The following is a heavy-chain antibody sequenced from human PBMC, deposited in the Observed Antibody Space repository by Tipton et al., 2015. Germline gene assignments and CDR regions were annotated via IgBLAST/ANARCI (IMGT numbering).Heavy chain of an antibody. J-gene: IGHJ6*02. D-gene: IGHD4-11*01. CDR3: ARVRLQGGYYFGMDV. V-gene: IGHV1-69*06. CDR1: GGTFSNYA. Sequence: QLVQSGAEVKKPGSSVKVSCKASGGTFSNYAISWVRQAPGQGLEWMGGIIPIFGTANYAQKFQGRVTITADKSTTTAYMELSSLRSEDTAVYYGARVRLQGGYYFGMDVWVQGSTVTVPS. CDR2: IIPIFGTA.